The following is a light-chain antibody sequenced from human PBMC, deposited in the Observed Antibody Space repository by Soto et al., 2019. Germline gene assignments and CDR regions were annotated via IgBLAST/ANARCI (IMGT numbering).Light chain of an antibody. CDR3: QQYNNWPPT. Sequence: EIVMTQSPATLSVSPGERATLSCRASQSVSNNLAWYQQKPGQAPRLLIYGASTRATGIPARFSGSGSGTEFTLTIRSLQSEDFAVYYCQQYNNWPPTFGQGPKVEI. CDR2: GAS. J-gene: IGKJ1*01. V-gene: IGKV3-15*01. CDR1: QSVSNN.